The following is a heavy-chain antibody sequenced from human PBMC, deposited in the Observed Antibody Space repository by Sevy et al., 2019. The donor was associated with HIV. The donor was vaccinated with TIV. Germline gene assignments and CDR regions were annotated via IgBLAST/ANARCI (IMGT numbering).Heavy chain of an antibody. J-gene: IGHJ4*02. CDR2: ISGSGGST. Sequence: GESLKISCAASGFTFSSYAMSWVRQAPGKGLEWVSAISGSGGSTYYADSVKGRFTISRDNSKNTLYLQMNSLRAEDTAVYYCAKEPGDCTGGSCLYFDYWGQGTLVTVSS. D-gene: IGHD2-15*01. V-gene: IGHV3-23*01. CDR1: GFTFSSYA. CDR3: AKEPGDCTGGSCLYFDY.